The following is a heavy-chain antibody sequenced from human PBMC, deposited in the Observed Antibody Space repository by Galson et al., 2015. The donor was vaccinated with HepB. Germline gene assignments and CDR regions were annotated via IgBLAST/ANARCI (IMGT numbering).Heavy chain of an antibody. V-gene: IGHV3-23*01. D-gene: IGHD6-13*01. CDR1: GFTFSSYA. Sequence: SLRLSCAASGFTFSSYAVSWVRQAPGKGLNWVSTISGSGTTTYYADSVKGRFTISRDNSKNTLYLQVNSLRAEDTAVYYCAKDREYSSPLYYFDYWGQGTLVTVSS. CDR2: ISGSGTTT. J-gene: IGHJ4*02. CDR3: AKDREYSSPLYYFDY.